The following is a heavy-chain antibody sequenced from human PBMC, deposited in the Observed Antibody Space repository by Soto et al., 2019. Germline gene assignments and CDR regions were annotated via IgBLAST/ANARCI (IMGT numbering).Heavy chain of an antibody. V-gene: IGHV3-15*01. CDR2: IKSKTNGGTT. J-gene: IGHJ4*02. CDR3: VTERSGSFDY. Sequence: EVQLVESGGGLVKPGGSLRLSCAASGITFSNAWMNWVRQTPGKGLGWVGLIKSKTNGGTTHYTAPVEGRFTISRDDSRNTLYVQMNSLKTEDTAVYYCVTERSGSFDYWGQGALVTVSS. CDR1: GITFSNAW. D-gene: IGHD1-26*01.